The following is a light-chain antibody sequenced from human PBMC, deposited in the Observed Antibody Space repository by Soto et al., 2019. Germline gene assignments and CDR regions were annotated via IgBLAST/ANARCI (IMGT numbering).Light chain of an antibody. V-gene: IGKV3-15*01. CDR3: QQYNSWLWT. J-gene: IGKJ1*01. CDR2: GAS. Sequence: EIVMTHSAATLSVSPGEGATLSCRASQSVSSKLAWYQQKPGQAPRLLIYGASTRATGIPARFSGSGSGTEFTLIISSLQSEDSAVYYCQQYNSWLWTFGQGTKV. CDR1: QSVSSK.